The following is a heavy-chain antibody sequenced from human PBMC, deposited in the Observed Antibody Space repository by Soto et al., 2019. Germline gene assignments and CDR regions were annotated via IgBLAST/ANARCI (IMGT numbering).Heavy chain of an antibody. J-gene: IGHJ6*02. CDR2: IIPIFGTA. CDR3: ARGITGTVSYYYGMDV. D-gene: IGHD1-20*01. Sequence: QVQLVQSGAEVKKPGSSVKVSCKASGGTFSSYAISWVRQAPGQGLEWMGGIIPIFGTANYAQKFQGRVTITADESTSTAYMGRSSLRSADTAVYYCARGITGTVSYYYGMDVWGQGTTVTVSS. V-gene: IGHV1-69*12. CDR1: GGTFSSYA.